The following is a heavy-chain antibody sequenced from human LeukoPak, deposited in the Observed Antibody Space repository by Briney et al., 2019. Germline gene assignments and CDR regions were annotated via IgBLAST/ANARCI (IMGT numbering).Heavy chain of an antibody. D-gene: IGHD2/OR15-2a*01. CDR2: IYYSGTT. CDR3: AREGDSTRAFDI. Sequence: SETLSLTCTVSGGSISSYYWSWIRQPPGKGLDWIGYIYYSGTTNYNPSLKSRVTISVDTSKNQFSLKLSSVTAADTAVYYCAREGDSTRAFDIWGQGTMVTVSS. V-gene: IGHV4-59*12. J-gene: IGHJ3*02. CDR1: GGSISSYY.